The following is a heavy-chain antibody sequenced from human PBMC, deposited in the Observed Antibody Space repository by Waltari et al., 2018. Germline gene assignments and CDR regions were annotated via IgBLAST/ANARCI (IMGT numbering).Heavy chain of an antibody. V-gene: IGHV3-53*02. J-gene: IGHJ4*02. CDR3: ASSTAQPWTKGGLDN. D-gene: IGHD5-18*01. Sequence: DVQLVETGGGLLQPGGSLKPTCAAPGFILQNNARSWVRQGPGKGLEWVSIVYTGGSTYYADFVKGRFTISRDSSKNTLYLQMNDLRAEDTAVYYCASSTAQPWTKGGLDNWGQGTLVIVSS. CDR1: GFILQNNA. CDR2: VYTGGST.